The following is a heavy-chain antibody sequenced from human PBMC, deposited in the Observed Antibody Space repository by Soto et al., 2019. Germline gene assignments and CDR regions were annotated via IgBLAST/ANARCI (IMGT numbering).Heavy chain of an antibody. J-gene: IGHJ4*02. CDR2: IYYLGST. V-gene: IGHV4-59*01. CDR3: ARDGSDGSGSSYPAY. D-gene: IGHD3-10*01. Sequence: SETLCPTCSVSGGSMSEYFWRWIRQSPGKGLEWIGYIYYLGSTDYNPSLKSRVTISVDTSKRQFSLRLTSVTAADTAVYYCARDGSDGSGSSYPAYRCPGPHVT. CDR1: GGSMSEYF.